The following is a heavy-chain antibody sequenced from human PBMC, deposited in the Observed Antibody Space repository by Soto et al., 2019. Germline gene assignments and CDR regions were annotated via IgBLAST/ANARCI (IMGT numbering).Heavy chain of an antibody. CDR3: ARDQAAAGNFYY. CDR1: GFTLSSYW. J-gene: IGHJ4*02. D-gene: IGHD6-13*01. V-gene: IGHV3-74*01. Sequence: GGSLRLSCAASGFTLSSYWMHWVRQAPGKGLVWVSRINSHGTTTSYADSVKGRFTISRDTAKNTVYLQMNSLRAGDTAVYYCARDQAAAGNFYYWGEGTLITVSS. CDR2: INSHGTTT.